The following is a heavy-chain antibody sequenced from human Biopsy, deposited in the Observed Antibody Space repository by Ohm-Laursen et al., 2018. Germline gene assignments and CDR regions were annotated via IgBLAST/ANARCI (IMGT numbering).Heavy chain of an antibody. CDR2: INAKTGDT. V-gene: IGHV1-2*02. Sequence: ASVKVSCKASGYTFTGYHVHWVRQAPGQGLEWMGWINAKTGDTNYAQKFQGRVTMTRDTSMSTAYMEMSRLRSDDTAVYYCALQSVAQMKNFDYWGQGTLVTVSS. CDR3: ALQSVAQMKNFDY. CDR1: GYTFTGYH. J-gene: IGHJ4*02. D-gene: IGHD6-19*01.